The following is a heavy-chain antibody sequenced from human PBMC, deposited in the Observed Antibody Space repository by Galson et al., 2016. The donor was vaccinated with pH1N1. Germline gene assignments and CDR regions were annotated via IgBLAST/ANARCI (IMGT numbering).Heavy chain of an antibody. CDR3: TKIRGYGELQGFDY. Sequence: SLRLSCAASGFTSDDYAMHWVRQAPGKGLEWVSGISWSGSIIGYADSVKGRFTISRDNAKNSLYLEMNSLRAEDTALYYCTKIRGYGELQGFDYWGQGAVVTVSS. V-gene: IGHV3-9*02. D-gene: IGHD6-25*01. CDR2: ISWSGSII. CDR1: GFTSDDYA. J-gene: IGHJ4*02.